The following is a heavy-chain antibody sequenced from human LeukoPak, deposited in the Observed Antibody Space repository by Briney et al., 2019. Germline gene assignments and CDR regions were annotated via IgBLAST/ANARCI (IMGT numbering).Heavy chain of an antibody. J-gene: IGHJ4*02. CDR3: AFGTGELLDY. CDR1: GGTFSSYA. CDR2: IIPILGIA. V-gene: IGHV1-69*04. D-gene: IGHD1-26*01. Sequence: SVKASCKASGGTFSSYAISWVRQAPGQGLEWMGRIIPILGIANYAQKFQGRVTITADKSTSTAYMELSSLRSEGTAVYYCAFGTGELLDYWGQGTLVTVSS.